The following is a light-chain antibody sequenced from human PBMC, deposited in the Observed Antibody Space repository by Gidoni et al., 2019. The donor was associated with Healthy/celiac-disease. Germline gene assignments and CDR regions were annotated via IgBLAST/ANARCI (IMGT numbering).Light chain of an antibody. V-gene: IGLV2-14*01. Sequence: QSALTQPASVSGSPGTSITISCTGTSSDVGGYNYVSWYQQHPGKAPKLMIYEVSNRPSGVSNRFSGSKSGNTASLTISGLQAEDEADYYCSSYTSSSTLPNWVFGGGTKLTVL. CDR1: SSDVGGYNY. J-gene: IGLJ3*02. CDR3: SSYTSSSTLPNWV. CDR2: EVS.